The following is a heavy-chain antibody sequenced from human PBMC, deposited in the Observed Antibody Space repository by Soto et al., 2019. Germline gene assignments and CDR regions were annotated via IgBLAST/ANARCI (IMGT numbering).Heavy chain of an antibody. D-gene: IGHD6-25*01. V-gene: IGHV3-23*01. CDR2: VSASGLNT. CDR3: ATDLGTPAGVADY. Sequence: GGSLRLSCAASGFTFSSYAMSLVRQAPERGQEWVSGVSASGLNTDYADPVKGRFYISRDNSKNTLYLQMNSLRAEDTAVYYCATDLGTPAGVADYWRQGTLVTVS. CDR1: GFTFSSYA. J-gene: IGHJ4*02.